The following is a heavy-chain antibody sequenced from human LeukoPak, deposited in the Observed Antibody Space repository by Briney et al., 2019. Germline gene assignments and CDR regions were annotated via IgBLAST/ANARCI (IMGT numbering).Heavy chain of an antibody. Sequence: GESLSHLCSLSGFPLNNYPMNYVRHLPGGRLEWGSALSGAGSSTSYTDSVKGRFIISRDNSKNTLYLQMNSLRVGDTATYYCARDSGYRSDARQFDRWGQGILVTVSS. D-gene: IGHD6-25*01. J-gene: IGHJ5*02. V-gene: IGHV3-23*01. CDR3: ARDSGYRSDARQFDR. CDR2: LSGAGSST. CDR1: GFPLNNYP.